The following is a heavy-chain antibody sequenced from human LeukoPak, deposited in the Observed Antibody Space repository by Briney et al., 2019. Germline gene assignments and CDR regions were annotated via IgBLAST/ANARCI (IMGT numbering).Heavy chain of an antibody. Sequence: SETLSLTCTVSGGSISNYYWSWMRQPPGKGLEWIGYIRGSTKYNPSLNIRVAISADTSKNQFSLKLTSVTAADTAVYYCARAEADRTFDYWGQGSLVIVSS. CDR1: GGSISNYY. J-gene: IGHJ4*02. CDR2: IRGST. D-gene: IGHD1-7*01. V-gene: IGHV4-59*01. CDR3: ARAEADRTFDY.